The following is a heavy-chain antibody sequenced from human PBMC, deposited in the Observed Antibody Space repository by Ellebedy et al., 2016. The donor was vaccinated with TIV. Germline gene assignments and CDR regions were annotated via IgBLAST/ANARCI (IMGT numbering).Heavy chain of an antibody. CDR3: ARDSFGELLLGKNWFDP. CDR2: ISAYNGNT. D-gene: IGHD3-10*01. V-gene: IGHV1-18*01. J-gene: IGHJ5*02. CDR1: GYTFTSYG. Sequence: AASVKVSCKASGYTFTSYGISWVRQAPGQGLEWMGWISAYNGNTNYAQQLQGRVTMTTDTSTSTAYMELRSLRSDDTAVYYCARDSFGELLLGKNWFDPWGQGTLVTVSS.